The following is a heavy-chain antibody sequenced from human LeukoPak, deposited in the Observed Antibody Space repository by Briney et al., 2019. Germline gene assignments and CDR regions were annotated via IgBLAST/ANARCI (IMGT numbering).Heavy chain of an antibody. CDR1: GFTFSNAW. CDR2: IKSKTDGGTT. CDR3: TTDTYYDYVWGSYGSDY. Sequence: GVSLRLSCAASGFTFSNAWMNWVRQAPGKGLEWVGRIKSKTDGGTTDYAAPVKGRFTISRDDSKNTLYLQMNSLKTEDTAVHCCTTDTYYDYVWGSYGSDYWGQGTLVTVSS. J-gene: IGHJ4*02. D-gene: IGHD3-16*01. V-gene: IGHV3-15*07.